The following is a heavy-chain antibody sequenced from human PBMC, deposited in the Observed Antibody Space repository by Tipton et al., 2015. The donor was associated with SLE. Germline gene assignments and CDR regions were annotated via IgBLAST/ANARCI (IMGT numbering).Heavy chain of an antibody. CDR2: INPNSGGT. CDR1: GYTFTGYY. J-gene: IGHJ4*02. CDR3: ARESVRGVIPASFDF. D-gene: IGHD3-10*02. V-gene: IGHV1-2*02. Sequence: QSGAEVKKPGASVKVSCKASGYTFTGYYMHWVRQAPGQGLEWMGWINPNSGGTNYAQKFQGRVTMTRDTSISTAYMELSRLRSDDTAVYYCARESVRGVIPASFDFGGQETLATVSS.